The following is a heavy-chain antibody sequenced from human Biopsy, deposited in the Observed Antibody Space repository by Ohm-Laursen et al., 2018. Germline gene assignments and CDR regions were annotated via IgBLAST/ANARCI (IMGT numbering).Heavy chain of an antibody. D-gene: IGHD1-7*01. V-gene: IGHV3-9*01. Sequence: SLRLSCAASGFTFADYAMHWVRQSPGKGLEWVAGIDWNSRNINYGDSVKGRFSVSRDNAKNSLYLQMNSLRGEDTALYYCVKDTNWNYVWDRPGATKGMDVWGQGTTVTVSS. CDR1: GFTFADYA. J-gene: IGHJ6*02. CDR3: VKDTNWNYVWDRPGATKGMDV. CDR2: IDWNSRNI.